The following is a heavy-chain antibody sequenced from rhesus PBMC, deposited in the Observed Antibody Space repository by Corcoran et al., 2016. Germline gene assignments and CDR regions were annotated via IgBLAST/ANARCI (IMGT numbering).Heavy chain of an antibody. CDR2: IKAGGGST. CDR1: GFTFSSYG. J-gene: IGHJ6*01. CDR3: AKGGYSSWSGYGLDS. D-gene: IGHD6-13*01. V-gene: IGHV3-8*01. Sequence: EVQLVETGGGLVQPGGSLKLSCAASGFTFSSYGMSWVRQAPGKGLAWVSAIKAGGGSTRYTDSVKGRFPISKENGKNTLYLQRDSLRAEDTAVYYCAKGGYSSWSGYGLDSWGQGVVVTVSS.